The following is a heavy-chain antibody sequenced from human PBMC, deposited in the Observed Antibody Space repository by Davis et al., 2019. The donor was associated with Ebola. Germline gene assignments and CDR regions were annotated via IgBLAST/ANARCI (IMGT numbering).Heavy chain of an antibody. V-gene: IGHV4-31*03. Sequence: SETLSLTCTVSGGSVSSGSYYWSWIRQPPGKGLEWIGEINHSGSTNYNPSLKSRVTISVDTSKNQFSLKLSSVTAADTAVYYCARAPGSGSFYKDFQYWGQGTLVTVSS. J-gene: IGHJ4*02. CDR2: INHSGST. CDR3: ARAPGSGSFYKDFQY. CDR1: GGSVSSGSYY. D-gene: IGHD1-26*01.